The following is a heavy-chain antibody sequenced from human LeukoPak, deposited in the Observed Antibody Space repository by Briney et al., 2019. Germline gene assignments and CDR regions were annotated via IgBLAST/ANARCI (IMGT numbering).Heavy chain of an antibody. Sequence: GGSLRLSCAASGFTFSSYAMSWVRQAPGKGLEWVSAISGSGGSTYYADSVKGLFTISRDNSKNTLYLQMNSLRAEDTAVYYCARDWGYSYGYSYYFDYWGQGTLVTVSS. D-gene: IGHD5-18*01. V-gene: IGHV3-23*01. J-gene: IGHJ4*02. CDR3: ARDWGYSYGYSYYFDY. CDR2: ISGSGGST. CDR1: GFTFSSYA.